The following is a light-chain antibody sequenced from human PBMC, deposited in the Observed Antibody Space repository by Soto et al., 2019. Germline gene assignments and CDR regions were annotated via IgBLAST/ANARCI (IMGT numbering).Light chain of an antibody. Sequence: DIQMTQSPSTLSASVGDRVTITCRASQSISSWLAWYQQKPGKAPKLLIYKASSLEKGVPSRFSGSGSGTEFTLPISSLQPDDFATYYCQQYNSYALWTFGQGTKVEIK. CDR1: QSISSW. J-gene: IGKJ1*01. CDR3: QQYNSYALWT. CDR2: KAS. V-gene: IGKV1-5*03.